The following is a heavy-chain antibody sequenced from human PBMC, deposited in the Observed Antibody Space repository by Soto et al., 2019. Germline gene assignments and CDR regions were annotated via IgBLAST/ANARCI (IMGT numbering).Heavy chain of an antibody. D-gene: IGHD4-17*01. V-gene: IGHV3-15*01. Sequence: EVQLVESGGGLVKPGGSLRLSCAASGFTFSNAWMSWVRQAPGKGLEWVGRIKSKTDGGTTDYAAPVKGRFTISRDDSKNTLYLQMNSLKTEDTAVYYCTTDFITHDYGDYSAYWGQGTLVTVSS. CDR1: GFTFSNAW. J-gene: IGHJ4*02. CDR2: IKSKTDGGTT. CDR3: TTDFITHDYGDYSAY.